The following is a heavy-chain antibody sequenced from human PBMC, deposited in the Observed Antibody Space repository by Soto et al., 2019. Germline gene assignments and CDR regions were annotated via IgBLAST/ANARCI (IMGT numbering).Heavy chain of an antibody. V-gene: IGHV2-26*01. D-gene: IGHD2-2*01. Sequence: VSGPTLVNPTETLTLTCTVSGFSLSDVTLGVSWIRQSPGKALEWLAHIFSNGEKSYRASLKSRLTISKDTSKSQVVLTMTNMDPVDTATYYCARINFGIPAAITRWFDPWGQETLVTVSS. CDR2: IFSNGEK. CDR3: ARINFGIPAAITRWFDP. J-gene: IGHJ5*02. CDR1: GFSLSDVTLG.